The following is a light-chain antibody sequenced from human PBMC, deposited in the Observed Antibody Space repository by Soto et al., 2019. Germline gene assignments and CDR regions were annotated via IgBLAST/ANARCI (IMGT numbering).Light chain of an antibody. CDR3: QQYGSPPSIT. Sequence: EIVLTQSPGTLSLSPGERATLSCRASQSVSSSYLAWYQQKPGQAPRLLIYGASSRATGIPDRFSGSGSGTDFTLTISRLEPEDFAVYYCQQYGSPPSITFGGGTKVEIK. J-gene: IGKJ4*01. V-gene: IGKV3-20*01. CDR2: GAS. CDR1: QSVSSSY.